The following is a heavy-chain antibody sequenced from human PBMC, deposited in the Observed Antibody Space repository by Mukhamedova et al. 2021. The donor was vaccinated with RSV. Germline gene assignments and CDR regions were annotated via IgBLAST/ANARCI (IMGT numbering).Heavy chain of an antibody. CDR3: ARRTTDFTNWFDP. D-gene: IGHD2/OR15-2a*01. V-gene: IGHV3-21*01. Sequence: SSGMYIYYAESVRGRFTISRDNAMNSLYLQMNSLRAEDTAVYYCARRTTDFTNWFDPWGQGSVVTVSS. CDR2: SSGMYI. J-gene: IGHJ5*02.